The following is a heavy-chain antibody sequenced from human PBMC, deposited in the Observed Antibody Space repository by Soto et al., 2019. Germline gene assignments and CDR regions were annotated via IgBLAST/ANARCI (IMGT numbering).Heavy chain of an antibody. V-gene: IGHV3-23*01. CDR2: ISGSGGST. CDR1: GFTFSSYA. D-gene: IGHD6-19*01. J-gene: IGHJ4*02. CDR3: ATEAVAGPWYFDY. Sequence: EVQLLESGGGLVQPGGSLRLSCAASGFTFSSYAMSWVRQAPGKGLEWVSAISGSGGSTYYADSVKGRFTISRDNSKNTLYLKMNSMRAEDTAVYYCATEAVAGPWYFDYWGQGTLVTVSS.